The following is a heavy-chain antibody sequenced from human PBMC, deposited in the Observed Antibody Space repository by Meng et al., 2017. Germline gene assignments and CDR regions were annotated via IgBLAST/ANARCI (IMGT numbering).Heavy chain of an antibody. D-gene: IGHD5/OR15-5a*01. CDR1: GFTFDDYA. CDR2: IRSEAYGGTA. V-gene: IGHV3-49*03. CDR3: AKDYEYSVMSG. J-gene: IGHJ4*02. Sequence: GGSLRLSCTASGFTFDDYAVSWFRQAPGKGLEWVGFIRSEAYGGTAEYAASVKGRFTISRDDSNSIAYLQMNSLKTEDTAVYYCAKDYEYSVMSGWGQGTLVTVSS.